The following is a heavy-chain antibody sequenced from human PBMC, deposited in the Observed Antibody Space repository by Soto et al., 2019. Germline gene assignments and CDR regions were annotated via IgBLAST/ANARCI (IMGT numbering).Heavy chain of an antibody. V-gene: IGHV3-23*01. Sequence: EVQLLESGGGLVQPGGSLSLSCAASGFTFSSYAMSWVRQAPGKGLEWVSAISGSGGSTYYADSVKGRFTISRDNSKNTLYLQMNSLRAEDTAVYYCAKWGSLTIFGVVITTGLDYFDYWGQGTLVTVSS. D-gene: IGHD3-3*01. J-gene: IGHJ4*02. CDR1: GFTFSSYA. CDR2: ISGSGGST. CDR3: AKWGSLTIFGVVITTGLDYFDY.